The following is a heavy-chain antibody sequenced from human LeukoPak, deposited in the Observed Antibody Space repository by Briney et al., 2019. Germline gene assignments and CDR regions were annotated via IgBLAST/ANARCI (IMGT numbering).Heavy chain of an antibody. J-gene: IGHJ4*02. Sequence: GGSLRLSRAASGFTFSSHAMSWVRQAPGKGLEWVSAISTSGGSTYYADSVKGRFTISRDNSKNTLYLQMNSLRAEDTAVYYCAKEPYSGSQLLDYWGQGTLVTVSS. CDR3: AKEPYSGSQLLDY. D-gene: IGHD1-26*01. CDR1: GFTFSSHA. V-gene: IGHV3-23*01. CDR2: ISTSGGST.